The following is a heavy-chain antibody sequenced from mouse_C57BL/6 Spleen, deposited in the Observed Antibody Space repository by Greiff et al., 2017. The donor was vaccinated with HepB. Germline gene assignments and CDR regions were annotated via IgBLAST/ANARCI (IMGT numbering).Heavy chain of an antibody. CDR1: GFTFSSYA. CDR2: ISDGGSYT. CDR3: ARELTGTCAY. V-gene: IGHV5-4*01. D-gene: IGHD4-1*01. Sequence: DVQLVESGGGLVKPGGSLKLSCAASGFTFSSYAMSWVRQTPEKRLEWVATISDGGSYTYYPDNVKGRFTISRDNAKNNLYLQMSHLKSEGTAMYYCARELTGTCAYWGQGTLVTVSA. J-gene: IGHJ3*01.